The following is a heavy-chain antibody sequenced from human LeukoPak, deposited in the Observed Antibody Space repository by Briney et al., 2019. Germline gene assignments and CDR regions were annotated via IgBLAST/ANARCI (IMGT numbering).Heavy chain of an antibody. CDR2: ISWDGGST. V-gene: IGHV3-43D*03. J-gene: IGHJ6*03. CDR3: AKDRLGYCSGGSCPLHVPTVTTHASYMDV. D-gene: IGHD2-15*01. CDR1: GFTFDDYA. Sequence: PGGSLRLSCAASGFTFDDYAMHWVRQAPGKGLEWVSLISWDGGSTYYADSVKGRFTISRDNSKNSLYLQMNSLRAEDTALYYCAKDRLGYCSGGSCPLHVPTVTTHASYMDVWGKGTTVTVSS.